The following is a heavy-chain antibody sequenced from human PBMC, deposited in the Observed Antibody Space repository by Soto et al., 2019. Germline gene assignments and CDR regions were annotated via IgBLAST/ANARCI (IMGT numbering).Heavy chain of an antibody. J-gene: IGHJ6*02. V-gene: IGHV1-69*01. D-gene: IGHD1-1*01. CDR1: GGTFSKDA. CDR3: TGVLGVTFVPGKTRSYAMDV. CDR2: LIPVFGSP. Sequence: QVQLVQSGAEVKKPGSSVTVSCKTSGGTFSKDAINWVRQAPGQGLEWMGLLIPVFGSPIYAQKYQGRIRITAAESTSTAFMDLSSLRSEDTAVYYCTGVLGVTFVPGKTRSYAMDVWGQGTTVSVSS.